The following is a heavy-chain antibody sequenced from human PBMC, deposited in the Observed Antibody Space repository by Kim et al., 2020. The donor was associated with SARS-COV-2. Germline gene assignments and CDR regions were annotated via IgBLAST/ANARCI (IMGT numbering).Heavy chain of an antibody. D-gene: IGHD3-16*01. CDR3: VRGSMMICGVPAH. Sequence: ASVKVSCKASGYAFTNYDINWVRQAPGQGLEWLGYVAPSDGYVRSALKFRGRLIMTSDTSINTAFLELSSLKSDDTAIYYCVRGSMMICGVPAHWGQGTL. J-gene: IGHJ4*02. V-gene: IGHV1-8*01. CDR2: VAPSDGYV. CDR1: GYAFTNYD.